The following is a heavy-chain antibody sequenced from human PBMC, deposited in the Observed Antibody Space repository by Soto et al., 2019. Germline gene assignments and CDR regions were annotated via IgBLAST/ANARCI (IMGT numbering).Heavy chain of an antibody. Sequence: QITLKESGPTLVNPTQTLTLTCTFSGLSLSTSGVGVGWIRQPPGKALEWLALIYWDDDERYSPSLKSRLTITKDTSKNQVVLTMTNMDPVDTATYYCAHRPERSSSLTTFPFDYWGQGTLVTVSS. CDR2: IYWDDDE. D-gene: IGHD6-13*01. V-gene: IGHV2-5*02. J-gene: IGHJ4*02. CDR3: AHRPERSSSLTTFPFDY. CDR1: GLSLSTSGVG.